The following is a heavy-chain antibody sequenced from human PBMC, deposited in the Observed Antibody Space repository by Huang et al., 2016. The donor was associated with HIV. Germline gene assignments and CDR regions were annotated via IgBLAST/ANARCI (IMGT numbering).Heavy chain of an antibody. J-gene: IGHJ6*02. V-gene: IGHV1-2*02. CDR3: AREVVSATGYYYYGMDV. D-gene: IGHD2-15*01. Sequence: QVQLVQSGAEVKKPGASVKVSCKASGYTFTGYYMHWVRQAPGQGLEWMGGSNPKSGGTNYAQKFQGRVTMTRDTSISTAYMELSRLRSDDTAVYYCAREVVSATGYYYYGMDVWGQGTTVTVSS. CDR2: SNPKSGGT. CDR1: GYTFTGYY.